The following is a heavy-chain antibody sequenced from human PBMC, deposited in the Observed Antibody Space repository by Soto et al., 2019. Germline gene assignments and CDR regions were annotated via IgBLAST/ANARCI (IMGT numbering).Heavy chain of an antibody. CDR2: INPSGATT. Sequence: QVSLVQSGAEVKKPGASVKVSCKASGYTFTSYYVHWVRQAPGQGLEWMGIINPSGATTTYAQNFQGRVAMXRXTXXSTVYMELSSLRSEDTAVYYCARRDCFSSSCYFKYWGQGTLVTVSS. CDR3: ARRDCFSSSCYFKY. J-gene: IGHJ4*02. CDR1: GYTFTSYY. V-gene: IGHV1-46*01. D-gene: IGHD2-2*01.